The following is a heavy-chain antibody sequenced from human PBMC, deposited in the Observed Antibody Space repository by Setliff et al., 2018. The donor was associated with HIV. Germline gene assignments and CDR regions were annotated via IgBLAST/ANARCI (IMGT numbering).Heavy chain of an antibody. CDR1: GGSISSYY. V-gene: IGHV4-59*12. CDR3: ARELSHIVGAPRYMDV. CDR2: IYYSGST. Sequence: SETLSLTCTVSGGSISSYYWSWIRQPAGKGLEWIGYIYYSGSTKHNPSLKSRVTISLDTSKNQFSLKMNSVTAADTAVYHCARELSHIVGAPRYMDVWGKGTTVTVSS. J-gene: IGHJ6*03. D-gene: IGHD1-26*01.